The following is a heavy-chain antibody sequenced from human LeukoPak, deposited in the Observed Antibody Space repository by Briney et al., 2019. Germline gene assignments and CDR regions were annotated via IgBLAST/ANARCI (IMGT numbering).Heavy chain of an antibody. D-gene: IGHD6-13*01. V-gene: IGHV3-74*01. CDR1: GFTFSSYW. Sequence: PGRSLRLSCAASGFTFSSYWMHWVRQAPGKGLVWVSRINSDGSSTSYADSVKGRFTISRDNAKNTLYLQMNSLRAEDTAVYYCARDPIAAAAAFDYWGQGTLVTVSS. CDR3: ARDPIAAAAAFDY. CDR2: INSDGSST. J-gene: IGHJ4*02.